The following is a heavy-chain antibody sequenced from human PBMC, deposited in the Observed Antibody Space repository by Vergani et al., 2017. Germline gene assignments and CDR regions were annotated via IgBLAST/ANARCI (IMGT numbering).Heavy chain of an antibody. V-gene: IGHV4-4*03. CDR2: IYYTGIT. J-gene: IGHJ5*02. D-gene: IGHD6-19*01. Sequence: VQLQESGPGLVKPPGTLSLPCAVSGVSIKSGFWWNWVRQPPGKGLEWIGEIYYTGITNYNSSLKSRVSMAVDTSKNQFSLTLTSVTAADTAVYYCASDTHSGQRADRWGQGILVTVTS. CDR3: ASDTHSGQRADR. CDR1: GVSIKSGFW.